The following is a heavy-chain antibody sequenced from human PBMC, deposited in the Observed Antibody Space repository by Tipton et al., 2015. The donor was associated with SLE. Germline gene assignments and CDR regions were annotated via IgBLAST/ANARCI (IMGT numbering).Heavy chain of an antibody. Sequence: QVQLVQSGTEVKKPGASVRVSCKTSGYSFTDYFMHWVRQAPGQGLDWMGWINPNSGATQFARKFQGRVTMTRDTSISTTYMDLNSLRSDDTAVYFCARVATTGSWNLLYWGQGTLITVSS. V-gene: IGHV1-2*02. CDR2: INPNSGAT. CDR3: ARVATTGSWNLLY. CDR1: GYSFTDYF. J-gene: IGHJ1*01. D-gene: IGHD3-10*01.